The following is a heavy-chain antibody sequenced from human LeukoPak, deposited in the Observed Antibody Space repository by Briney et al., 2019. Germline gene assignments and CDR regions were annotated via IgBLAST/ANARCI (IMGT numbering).Heavy chain of an antibody. D-gene: IGHD2-2*01. J-gene: IGHJ6*03. Sequence: SETLSLTCTVSGGCISSYYWSWIRQPPGKGLEWIVEINHSGSTNYNPSLKSRVTISVDTSKNQFSLKLSSVTAADTAVYYCARGAKKGVVVPAAMGYYYYYYYYMDVWGKGTTVTVSS. CDR3: ARGAKKGVVVPAAMGYYYYYYYYMDV. CDR2: INHSGST. CDR1: GGCISSYY. V-gene: IGHV4-34*01.